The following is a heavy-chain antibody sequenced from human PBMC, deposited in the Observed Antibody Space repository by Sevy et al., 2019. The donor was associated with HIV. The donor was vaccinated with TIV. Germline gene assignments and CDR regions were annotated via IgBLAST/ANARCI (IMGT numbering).Heavy chain of an antibody. Sequence: GGSLRLSCAASGFTFSTYAMYWVRQAPGKGLEYVSDISGGGGNTYYGTSVKGRFTVSRDNAKNTLYLQMGSLRAGDMAVYFCARKYHDTSGYPRYSMDVWGQGTTVTVSS. CDR1: GFTFSTYA. CDR2: ISGGGGNT. J-gene: IGHJ6*02. CDR3: ARKYHDTSGYPRYSMDV. V-gene: IGHV3-64*01. D-gene: IGHD3-22*01.